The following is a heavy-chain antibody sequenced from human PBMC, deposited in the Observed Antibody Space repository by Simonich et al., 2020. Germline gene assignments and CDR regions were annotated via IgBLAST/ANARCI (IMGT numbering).Heavy chain of an antibody. D-gene: IGHD3-10*01. CDR3: ARTNTMRELDTMVRGVDYFDY. V-gene: IGHV1-69*09. CDR1: GGTFSSYA. CDR2: FIHSLGLE. Sequence: QVQLVQSGAEVKKPGSSVKVSCKASGGTFSSYAISWVRQAPGQGLEWMGGFIHSLGLETNAQESQGRGTITAEKSTSTAYMERSSLRSEDTAVYYCARTNTMRELDTMVRGVDYFDYWGQGTLVTVSS. J-gene: IGHJ4*02.